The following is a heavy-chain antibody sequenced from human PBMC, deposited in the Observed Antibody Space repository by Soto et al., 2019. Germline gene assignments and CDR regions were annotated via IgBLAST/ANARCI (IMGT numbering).Heavy chain of an antibody. CDR3: ARAPGYSGYDPPRYFDY. CDR2: IYHSGST. Sequence: QVQLQEPGPGLVKPSGTLSLTCAVSGGSISSSNWWSWVRQPPGKGLEWIGEIYHSGSTNYNPSLKSRVTISVDKSKNQFSLKLSSVTAADTAVYYCARAPGYSGYDPPRYFDYWGQGTLVTVSS. J-gene: IGHJ4*02. V-gene: IGHV4-4*02. D-gene: IGHD5-12*01. CDR1: GGSISSSNW.